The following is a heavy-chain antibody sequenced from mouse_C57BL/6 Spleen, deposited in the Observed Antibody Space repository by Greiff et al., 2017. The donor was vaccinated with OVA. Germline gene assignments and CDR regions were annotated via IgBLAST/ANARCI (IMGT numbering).Heavy chain of an antibody. J-gene: IGHJ4*01. CDR3: ARWDYGRQGFDYAMDY. CDR1: GYSFTDYN. CDR2: INPNYGTT. V-gene: IGHV1-39*01. Sequence: VHVKQSGPELVKPGASVKISCKASGYSFTDYNMNWVKQSNGKSLEWIGVINPNYGTTSYNQKFKGKATLTVDKSSRTAYMQHNNLTSKYSTVYYCARWDYGRQGFDYAMDYWGQGTSVTVSS. D-gene: IGHD1-1*01.